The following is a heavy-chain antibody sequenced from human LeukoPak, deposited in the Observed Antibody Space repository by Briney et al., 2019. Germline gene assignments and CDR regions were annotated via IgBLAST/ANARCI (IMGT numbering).Heavy chain of an antibody. CDR1: GGSFSGYY. D-gene: IGHD3-10*01. V-gene: IGHV4-34*01. Sequence: PSETLSLTCAVYGGSFSGYYWSWIRQPPGKGLEWIGEINHSGSTNYNPSLKSRVTISVDTSKNQFSLKLSSVTAADTAVYYCARGGHYYGSGSYPRASHYYYGGQGTLVTVSS. J-gene: IGHJ4*02. CDR2: INHSGST. CDR3: ARGGHYYGSGSYPRASHYYY.